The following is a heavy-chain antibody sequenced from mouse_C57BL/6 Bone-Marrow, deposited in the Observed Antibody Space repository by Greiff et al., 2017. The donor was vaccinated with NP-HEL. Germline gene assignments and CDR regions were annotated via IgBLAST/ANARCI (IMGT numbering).Heavy chain of an antibody. CDR3: ARGAANWDVGYWYFDV. J-gene: IGHJ1*03. CDR1: GYSFTGYY. CDR2: INPSTGGT. V-gene: IGHV1-42*01. D-gene: IGHD4-1*01. Sequence: VQLQQSGPELVKPGASVKISCKASGYSFTGYYMNWVKQSPEKSLEWIGEINPSTGGTTYNQTFKAKATLTVDKSSSTAYMQLKSLTSEDSAVYYCARGAANWDVGYWYFDVWGTGTTVTVSS.